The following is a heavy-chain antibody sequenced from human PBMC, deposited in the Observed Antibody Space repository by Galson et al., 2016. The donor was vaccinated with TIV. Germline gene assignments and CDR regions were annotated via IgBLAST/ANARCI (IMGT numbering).Heavy chain of an antibody. CDR3: ARDNNWNYANDAFDL. Sequence: SLRLSCAASGFTVSRNYMSWVRQAPGKGLEWVSIIYTGGNTYYADYVEGRFTMSRDTSMNTVYLRVDSLRAEDTAIYYCARDNNWNYANDAFDLWGQGSMVTVSS. D-gene: IGHD1-7*01. CDR1: GFTVSRNY. J-gene: IGHJ3*01. V-gene: IGHV3-53*01. CDR2: IYTGGNT.